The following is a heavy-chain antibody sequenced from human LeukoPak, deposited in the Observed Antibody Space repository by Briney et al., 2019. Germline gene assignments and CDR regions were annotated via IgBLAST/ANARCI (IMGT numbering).Heavy chain of an antibody. CDR2: INHSGST. Sequence: PSETLSLTCAVYGGSFSGYYWSWIRQPPGKGLEWIGEINHSGSTNYNPSLKSRVTISVDTSKNQFSLKLSSVTAADTAVYYCARDRWVNIAAAGYFDYWGQGTLVTVSS. J-gene: IGHJ4*02. CDR1: GGSFSGYY. CDR3: ARDRWVNIAAAGYFDY. V-gene: IGHV4-34*01. D-gene: IGHD6-13*01.